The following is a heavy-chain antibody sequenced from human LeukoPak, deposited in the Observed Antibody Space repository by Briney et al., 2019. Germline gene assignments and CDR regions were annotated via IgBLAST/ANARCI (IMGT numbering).Heavy chain of an antibody. D-gene: IGHD5-18*01. CDR2: INPNSGGT. CDR3: ARSDTAMVKVFDY. J-gene: IGHJ4*02. Sequence: ASVKVSCKASGYTITGYYMHWVRQAPGQGLEWMGRINPNSGGTNYAQKFQGRVTMTRDTSISTAYMELSRLRSDDTAVYYCARSDTAMVKVFDYWGQGTLVTVSS. V-gene: IGHV1-2*06. CDR1: GYTITGYY.